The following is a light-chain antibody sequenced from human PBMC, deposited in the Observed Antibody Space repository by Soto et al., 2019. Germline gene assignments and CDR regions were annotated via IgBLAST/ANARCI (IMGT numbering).Light chain of an antibody. CDR1: QGISSY. CDR3: QQLNSYPP. V-gene: IGKV1-9*01. CDR2: AAS. Sequence: DIQLTQSPSFLSASVGDRVTITCRASQGISSYLAWYQQKPGKAPKLLVYAASTLQSVVPSRFSGSGSGTEFTLTISSLQPEDFATYYCQQLNSYPPFGGGTKVEIK. J-gene: IGKJ4*01.